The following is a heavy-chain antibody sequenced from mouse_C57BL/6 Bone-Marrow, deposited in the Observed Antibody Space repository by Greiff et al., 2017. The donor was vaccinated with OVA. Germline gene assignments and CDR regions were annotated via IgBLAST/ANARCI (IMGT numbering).Heavy chain of an antibody. D-gene: IGHD2-1*01. J-gene: IGHJ3*01. CDR3: TVYYGNPWFAY. V-gene: IGHV6-3*01. Sequence: EVKLVESGGGLVQPGGSMKLSCVASGFTFSNYWMNWVRQSPEKGLEWVAQIRLKSDNYATHYAESVKGRFTISRDDSKSSVYLQMNNLRAEDTGIYYCTVYYGNPWFAYWGQGTLVTVSA. CDR2: IRLKSDNYAT. CDR1: GFTFSNYW.